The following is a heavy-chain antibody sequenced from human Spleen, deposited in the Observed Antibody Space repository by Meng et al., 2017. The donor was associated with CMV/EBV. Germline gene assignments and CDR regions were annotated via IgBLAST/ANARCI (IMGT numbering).Heavy chain of an antibody. CDR2: ISSGGSTI. CDR1: GFTFSSFE. V-gene: IGHV3-48*03. Sequence: GGSLRLSCVASGFTFSSFELSWVRQAPGKGLEWVSYISSGGSTIYYADSVKGRFTISRDNAKNSLYLQMNSLRAEDTAVYYCARNGQKTGTPSNYWGQGTLVTVSS. CDR3: ARNGQKTGTPSNY. J-gene: IGHJ4*02. D-gene: IGHD1-1*01.